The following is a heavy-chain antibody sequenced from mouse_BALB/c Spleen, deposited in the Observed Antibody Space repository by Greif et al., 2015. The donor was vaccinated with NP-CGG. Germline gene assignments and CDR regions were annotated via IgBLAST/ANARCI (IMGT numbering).Heavy chain of an antibody. CDR3: ARSGGNYQRYCDV. V-gene: IGHV1-54*01. J-gene: IGHJ1*01. Sequence: QVQLQQSGAELVRPGTSVKVSCKASGYAFTNYLIEWVKQRPGQGLEWIGVINPGSGGTNYNEKFKGKATLTADKSSSTAYMQLSSLTSDDSAVYVCARSGGNYQRYCDVWGAGATVTGSS. D-gene: IGHD2-1*01. CDR1: GYAFTNYL. CDR2: INPGSGGT.